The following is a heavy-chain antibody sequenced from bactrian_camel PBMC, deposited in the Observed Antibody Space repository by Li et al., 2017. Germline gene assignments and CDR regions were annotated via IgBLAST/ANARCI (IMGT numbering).Heavy chain of an antibody. CDR1: GFTFTSTD. Sequence: DVQLVESGGGLVQPGGSLRLSCAASGFTFTSTDMSWVRQAPGKGLEWVSVINSGGDSTYYADSVKGRFTISRDNAKNTLYLQMDSLKPEDTAMYYCAAERGFYSGGFWLRSDFGYWGQGTQVTVS. D-gene: IGHD2*01. CDR3: AAERGFYSGGFWLRSDFGY. V-gene: IGHV3S40*01. J-gene: IGHJ6*01. CDR2: INSGGDST.